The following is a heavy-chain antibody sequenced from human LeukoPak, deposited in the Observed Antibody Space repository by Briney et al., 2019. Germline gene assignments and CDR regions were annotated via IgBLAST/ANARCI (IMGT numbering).Heavy chain of an antibody. CDR3: ARDSSSWYYWFDP. J-gene: IGHJ5*02. V-gene: IGHV1-18*01. CDR1: GYTFTSYG. CDR2: ISAYNGNT. D-gene: IGHD6-13*01. Sequence: GASVKVSCKAPGYTFTSYGISWVRQAPGPGLEWMGWISAYNGNTIYAQKLQGRVTMTTDTSTSTAYMELRSLRSDDTAVYYCARDSSSWYYWFDPWGQGALVTVSS.